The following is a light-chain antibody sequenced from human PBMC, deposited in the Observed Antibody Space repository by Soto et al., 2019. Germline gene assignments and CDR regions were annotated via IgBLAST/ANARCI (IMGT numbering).Light chain of an antibody. J-gene: IGKJ2*01. Sequence: EIVMTQSPATLSVSPGERATLSCRACQSVSSSLAWFQQKPGQAPRLLIYAASARATGIAARLSGSGSGTEFTLTISSLQSEDFAVYYCLQHKIWPFTFGQGTKVDIK. CDR3: LQHKIWPFT. CDR1: QSVSSS. CDR2: AAS. V-gene: IGKV3-15*01.